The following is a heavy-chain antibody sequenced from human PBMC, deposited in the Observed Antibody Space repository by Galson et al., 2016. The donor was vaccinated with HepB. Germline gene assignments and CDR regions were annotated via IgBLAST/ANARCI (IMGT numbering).Heavy chain of an antibody. V-gene: IGHV1-18*01. D-gene: IGHD2-15*01. CDR2: IIVYNGTT. J-gene: IGHJ6*02. CDR3: ARDIRAYCSGGSCYSYYYGMDV. CDR1: GYNFDNYG. Sequence: SVKVSCKASGYNFDNYGISWVRQAPGQGLQWMGWIIVYNGTTNYAQKFQGRVTMTRDTSTTTVYMDLRSLRSDDTAVCYCARDIRAYCSGGSCYSYYYGMDVWGQGTTVTVSS.